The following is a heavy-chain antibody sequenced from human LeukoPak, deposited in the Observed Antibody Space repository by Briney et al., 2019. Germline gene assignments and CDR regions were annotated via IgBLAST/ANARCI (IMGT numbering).Heavy chain of an antibody. D-gene: IGHD6-6*01. CDR2: IRFDGSNK. CDR3: VKDPGSSSSLGGFDY. J-gene: IGHJ4*02. Sequence: GGSLRLSCAASGFTFDDYAMHWVRQAPGKGLEWVAFIRFDGSNKYYADSVKGRFTISRDNSKNTLYVQMNSLRPEDTGVYYCVKDPGSSSSLGGFDYWGQGTLVTVSS. V-gene: IGHV3-30*02. CDR1: GFTFDDYA.